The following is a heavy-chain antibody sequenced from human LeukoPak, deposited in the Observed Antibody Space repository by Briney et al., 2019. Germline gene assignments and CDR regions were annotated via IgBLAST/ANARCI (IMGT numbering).Heavy chain of an antibody. CDR1: GYSISSNYY. D-gene: IGHD1-1*01. V-gene: IGHV4-38-2*02. CDR2: IYHSGSI. CDR3: ARDVHIYGNAFGV. Sequence: PSETLSLTCTVSGYSISSNYYWGWVRQPPGKGLEWIGSIYHSGSIYYNPSLKSRVTISIDTSKNQFSLTLSSVTAADTAMYYCARDVHIYGNAFGVWGQGTMVTVSS. J-gene: IGHJ3*01.